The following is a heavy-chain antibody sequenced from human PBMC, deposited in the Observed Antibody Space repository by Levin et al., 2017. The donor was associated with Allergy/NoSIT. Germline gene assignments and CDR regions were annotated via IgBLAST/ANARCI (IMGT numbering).Heavy chain of an antibody. CDR2: IYYSGST. J-gene: IGHJ3*02. D-gene: IGHD1-26*01. V-gene: IGHV4-59*01. Sequence: GSLRLSCTVSGGSISSYYWSWIRQPPGKGLEWIGYIYYSGSTNYNPSLKSRVTISVDTSKNQFSLKLSSVTAADTAVYYCAREGGAGGAFDIWGQGTMVTVSP. CDR3: AREGGAGGAFDI. CDR1: GGSISSYY.